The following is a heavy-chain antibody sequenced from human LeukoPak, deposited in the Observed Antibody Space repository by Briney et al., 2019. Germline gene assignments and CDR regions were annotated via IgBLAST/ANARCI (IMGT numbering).Heavy chain of an antibody. CDR1: GFTFSSYA. Sequence: PGGSLRLSCAASGFTFSSYAMTWVRQAPGKGLEWVSAISGSGGSTYYADSVKGRFTISRDNSKNSLYLQMNSLRAEDTSMYYCARDHAVAIDPWGQGTLVTVSS. CDR3: ARDHAVAIDP. D-gene: IGHD6-19*01. J-gene: IGHJ5*02. CDR2: ISGSGGST. V-gene: IGHV3-23*01.